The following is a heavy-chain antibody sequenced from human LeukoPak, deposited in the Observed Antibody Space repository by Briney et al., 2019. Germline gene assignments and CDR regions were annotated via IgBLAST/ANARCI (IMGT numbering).Heavy chain of an antibody. CDR1: GYNFTDYY. Sequence: ASVKVSCKTSGYNFTDYYMHWVRQAPVQGLEWMGWINPNSCGTNYAQKFQGRVTMTRDTSISTVYMELSRLKSDDTAMYYRARDSSGWYRWFDPWGQGTLVTVSS. CDR3: ARDSSGWYRWFDP. V-gene: IGHV1-2*02. J-gene: IGHJ5*02. CDR2: INPNSCGT. D-gene: IGHD6-19*01.